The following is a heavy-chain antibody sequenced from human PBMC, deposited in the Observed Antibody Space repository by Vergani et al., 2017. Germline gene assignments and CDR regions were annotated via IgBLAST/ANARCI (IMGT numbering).Heavy chain of an antibody. D-gene: IGHD4-17*01. J-gene: IGHJ5*02. V-gene: IGHV3-21*05. CDR1: GFTFSSYS. CDR2: ISSSSSYT. Sequence: EVQLVESGGGLVKPGGSLRLSCAASGFTFSSYSMNWIRQAPGKGLEWVSYISSSSSYTNYADSVKGRFTISRDNAKNSLYLQMNSLRAEDTAVYYCARALTYGDTSRGIWFDPWGQGTLVTVSS. CDR3: ARALTYGDTSRGIWFDP.